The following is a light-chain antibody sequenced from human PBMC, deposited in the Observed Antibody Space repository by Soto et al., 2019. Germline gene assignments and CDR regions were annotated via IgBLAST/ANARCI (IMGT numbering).Light chain of an antibody. J-gene: IGKJ3*01. Sequence: EIVMTQSPATLSLSPGERATLSCRDSQSVSSSYLSWYQQKPGQAPRLLIYGASTRATGIPARFSGSGSGTDFTLTISSLQPEDFAVYYCQQDWTFGPGTKVDIK. CDR1: QSVSSSY. V-gene: IGKV3D-7*01. CDR2: GAS. CDR3: QQDWT.